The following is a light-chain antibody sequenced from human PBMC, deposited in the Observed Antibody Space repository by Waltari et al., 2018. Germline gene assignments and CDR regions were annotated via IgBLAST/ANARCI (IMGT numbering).Light chain of an antibody. CDR1: SSDGGGFGI. CDR2: DVS. V-gene: IGLV2-14*03. CDR3: NSYTSSSSL. J-gene: IGLJ2*01. Sequence: QSALTQPAPVSGSPGQAITISCTGTSSDGGGFGIVSWYQQHPGKAPKLIIYDVSNRPSGVSSRFSGSKFGNTASLTISGLQADDEADYYCNSYTSSSSLFGGGTRLTVL.